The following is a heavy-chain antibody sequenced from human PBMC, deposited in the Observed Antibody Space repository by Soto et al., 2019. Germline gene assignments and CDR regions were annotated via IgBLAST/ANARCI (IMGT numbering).Heavy chain of an antibody. CDR3: AKDFCSGFSCWQYFDY. CDR1: GFTFSSYG. D-gene: IGHD3-3*01. Sequence: PGGSLRLSCAASGFTFSSYGMHWVRQAPGKGLEWVSGIGGSGGSTYYAESARGRFTISRDISKNTLYLQMSSLRAEDTAVYYCAKDFCSGFSCWQYFDYWGQGTLVTVSS. V-gene: IGHV3-23*01. CDR2: IGGSGGST. J-gene: IGHJ4*02.